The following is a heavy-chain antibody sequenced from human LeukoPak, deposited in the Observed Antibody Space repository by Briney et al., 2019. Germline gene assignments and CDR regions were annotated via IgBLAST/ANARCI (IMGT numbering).Heavy chain of an antibody. D-gene: IGHD3-22*01. CDR1: GFTFSNYW. V-gene: IGHV3-7*01. CDR3: ARDTGAYYDSGGLDY. J-gene: IGHJ4*02. Sequence: PGGSLRLSCAVSGFTFSNYWMTWVRQAPGKGLEWVAKIKQDGSEKYYVDSVKGRFTISRDNAKNSLYLQMNSLRAEDTAVYYCARDTGAYYDSGGLDYWGQGTLVTVSS. CDR2: IKQDGSEK.